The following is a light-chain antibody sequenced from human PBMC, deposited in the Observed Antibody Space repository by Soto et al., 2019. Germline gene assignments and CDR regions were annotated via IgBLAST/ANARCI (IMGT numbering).Light chain of an antibody. CDR1: QGIRND. CDR3: QQYENLPT. V-gene: IGKV1-33*01. Sequence: DIQMTQSPSTLSASVGDRVTITCRASQGIRNDLGWYQQKPGRAPKLLIYDASNLEAGVPSRFRGSGSGTDFTFTISRLQPEDIATYYCQQYENLPTFGQGTKVDIK. J-gene: IGKJ1*01. CDR2: DAS.